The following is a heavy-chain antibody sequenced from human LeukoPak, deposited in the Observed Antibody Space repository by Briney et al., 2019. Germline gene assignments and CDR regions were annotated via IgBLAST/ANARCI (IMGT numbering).Heavy chain of an antibody. CDR1: AFSFSNAW. D-gene: IGHD3-10*01. J-gene: IGHJ6*03. V-gene: IGHV3-15*01. Sequence: GGSLRLSCAASAFSFSNAWMTWVRQAPGKGLEWVGRIKSKTDGGSTDYAAPVKGRFTISRDDAKNTLYLQMNSLKSEDTAVYYCTTGLWFGESFYFYYMDVWGKGTTVTTSS. CDR3: TTGLWFGESFYFYYMDV. CDR2: IKSKTDGGST.